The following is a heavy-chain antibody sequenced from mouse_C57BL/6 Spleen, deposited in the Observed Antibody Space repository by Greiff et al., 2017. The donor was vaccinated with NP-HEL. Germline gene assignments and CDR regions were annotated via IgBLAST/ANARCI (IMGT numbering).Heavy chain of an antibody. CDR2: IDPSDSYT. J-gene: IGHJ2*01. Sequence: VQLQQPGAELVMPGASVKLSCKASGYTFTSYWMHWVKQRPGQGLEWIGEIDPSDSYTNYNQKFKGKSTLTVDKSSSTAYMQLSSLTSEDSAVYYCARTPLSYGSSYFDYWGQGTTLTVSS. D-gene: IGHD1-1*01. V-gene: IGHV1-69*01. CDR1: GYTFTSYW. CDR3: ARTPLSYGSSYFDY.